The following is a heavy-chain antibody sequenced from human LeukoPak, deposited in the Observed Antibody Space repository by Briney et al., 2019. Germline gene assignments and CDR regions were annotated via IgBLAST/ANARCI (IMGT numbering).Heavy chain of an antibody. CDR3: ARRGRASGRYSYGMDV. J-gene: IGHJ6*02. CDR1: GYSFTNYD. Sequence: ASVRVSCKASGYSFTNYDVTWVRQATGQGLEWMGRMNPNTGMTGFAEKFQGRVTLTRNTSTSSTAYMELRSLRSEATAVYFCARRGRASGRYSYGMDVWGQGTTVTVSS. D-gene: IGHD3-10*01. V-gene: IGHV1-8*01. CDR2: MNPNTGMT.